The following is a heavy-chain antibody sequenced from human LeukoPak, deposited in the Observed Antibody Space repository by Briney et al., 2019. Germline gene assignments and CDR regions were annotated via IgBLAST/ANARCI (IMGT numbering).Heavy chain of an antibody. CDR3: ARDLSSELRFLEWSYFDY. V-gene: IGHV3-21*01. D-gene: IGHD3-3*01. J-gene: IGHJ4*02. CDR1: GFTFSSYS. Sequence: PGGSLRLSCAASGFTFSSYSMNWVRQAPGKGLEWVSSISSSSSYIYYADSVKGRFTISRDNAKNSLYLQMNSLRAEDTAVYYCARDLSSELRFLEWSYFDYWGQGTLVTVSS. CDR2: ISSSSSYI.